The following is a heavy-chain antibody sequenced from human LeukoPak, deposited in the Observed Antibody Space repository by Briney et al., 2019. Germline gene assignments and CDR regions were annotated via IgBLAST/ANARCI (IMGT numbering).Heavy chain of an antibody. CDR2: ILSSGGT. Sequence: PGGSLRLSCAASGFTGSNNYMSWVRQAPGKGLEWVSAILSSGGTYYADSVKGRFTISRDTSKNTLYLQINSLRVEDTAVYYCIVFGDSNHWGQGTLVTVSS. J-gene: IGHJ5*02. D-gene: IGHD4-17*01. CDR1: GFTGSNNY. V-gene: IGHV3-53*01. CDR3: IVFGDSNH.